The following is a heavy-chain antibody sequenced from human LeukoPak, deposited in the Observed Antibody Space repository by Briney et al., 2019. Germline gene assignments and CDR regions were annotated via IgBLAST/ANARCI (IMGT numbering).Heavy chain of an antibody. Sequence: SETLSLTCTVSGGSISSYYWSWIRQPPGKGLEWIGYIYYSGSTNYNPSLKSRVTISVDTSKNQFSLKLSSVAAGDTAVYYCARDHYYGSGLNAFDIWGQGTMVTVSS. D-gene: IGHD3-10*01. CDR2: IYYSGST. CDR1: GGSISSYY. J-gene: IGHJ3*02. CDR3: ARDHYYGSGLNAFDI. V-gene: IGHV4-59*12.